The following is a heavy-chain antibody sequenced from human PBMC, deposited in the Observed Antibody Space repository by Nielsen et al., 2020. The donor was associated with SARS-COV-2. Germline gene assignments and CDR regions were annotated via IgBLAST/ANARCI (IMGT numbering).Heavy chain of an antibody. J-gene: IGHJ5*02. D-gene: IGHD3-9*01. CDR1: GYSFTSYW. CDR3: ARHLILTGYPYNWFDP. CDR2: IDPSDSYT. V-gene: IGHV5-10-1*01. Sequence: GESLKISCKGSGYSFTSYWISWVRQMPGKGLEWMGRIDPSDSYTNHSPSFQGHVTISADKSISTAYLQWSSLKASDTAMYYCARHLILTGYPYNWFDPWGQGTLVTVSS.